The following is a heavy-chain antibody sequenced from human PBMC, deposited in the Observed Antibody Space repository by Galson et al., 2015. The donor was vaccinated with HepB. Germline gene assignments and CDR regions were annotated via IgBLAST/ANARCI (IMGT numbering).Heavy chain of an antibody. CDR1: GGTFSSYA. Sequence: SVKASCKASGGTFSSYAISWVRQAPGQGLEWMGGIIPIFGTANYAQKFQGRVTITADESTSTAYMELSSLRSEDTAVYYCVCDSSGYYSVKWGQGTLVTVSS. D-gene: IGHD3-22*01. V-gene: IGHV1-69*13. CDR2: IIPIFGTA. J-gene: IGHJ4*02. CDR3: VCDSSGYYSVK.